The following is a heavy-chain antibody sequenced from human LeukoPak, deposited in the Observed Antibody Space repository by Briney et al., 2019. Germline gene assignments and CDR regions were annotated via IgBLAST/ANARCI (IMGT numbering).Heavy chain of an antibody. J-gene: IGHJ4*02. CDR1: GGSFSGYY. V-gene: IGHV4-34*01. CDR3: ARPRNDYYDSSGYTGGYFDY. CDR2: INHSGST. D-gene: IGHD3-22*01. Sequence: PSETLSLTCAVYGGSFSGYYWSWIRQPPGKGLEWIGEINHSGSTNYNPSLKSRVTISVDTSKNQFSLKLSSVTAADTAVYYCARPRNDYYDSSGYTGGYFDYWGQGTLVTVSS.